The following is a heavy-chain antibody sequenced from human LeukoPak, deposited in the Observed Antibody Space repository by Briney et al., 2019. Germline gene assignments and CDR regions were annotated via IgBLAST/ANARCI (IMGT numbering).Heavy chain of an antibody. CDR2: IYSGGST. D-gene: IGHD6-19*01. Sequence: GGSLRLSCAASGFTVSSNYMSWVRQAPGKGLESVSVIYSGGSTYYADSVKGRFTISRDNSKNTLYLQMNSLRAEDTAVYYCAKGIYSSGWSYFDYWGHGTLVTVSS. CDR3: AKGIYSSGWSYFDY. J-gene: IGHJ4*01. V-gene: IGHV3-53*01. CDR1: GFTVSSNY.